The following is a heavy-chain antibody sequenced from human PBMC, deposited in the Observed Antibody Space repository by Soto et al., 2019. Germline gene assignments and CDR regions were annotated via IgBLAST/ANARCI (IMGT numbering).Heavy chain of an antibody. J-gene: IGHJ4*02. CDR2: ISWDGGST. Sequence: PGGSLRLSCAASGFTLSNCAMRWVRQAPGKGLEWVSLISWDGGSTYYADSVRGRFTISRDNSKNSLYLQMNSLRTEDTALYYCAKPVEMATKFQSDGYFDYWGQGTLVTVSS. CDR3: AKPVEMATKFQSDGYFDY. D-gene: IGHD5-12*01. V-gene: IGHV3-43*01. CDR1: GFTLSNCA.